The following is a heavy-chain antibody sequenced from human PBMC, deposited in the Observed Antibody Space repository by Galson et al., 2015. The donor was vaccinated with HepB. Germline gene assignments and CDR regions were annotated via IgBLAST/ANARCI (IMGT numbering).Heavy chain of an antibody. CDR2: IIPIFGTA. V-gene: IGHV1-69*13. CDR1: GGTFSSYA. CDR3: ARDFGHMTTVSYSYYYGMDV. D-gene: IGHD4-17*01. J-gene: IGHJ6*02. Sequence: SVKVSCKASGGTFSSYAISWVRQAPGQGLEWMGGIIPIFGTANYAQKFQGRVTITADESTSTAYMELSSLRSEDTAVYYCARDFGHMTTVSYSYYYGMDVWGQGTTVTVSS.